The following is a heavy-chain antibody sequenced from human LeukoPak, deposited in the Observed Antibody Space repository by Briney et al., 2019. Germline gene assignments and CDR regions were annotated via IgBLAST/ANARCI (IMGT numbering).Heavy chain of an antibody. CDR3: ARDHGSSSGRPGFY. CDR1: GYSFTSYG. CDR2: ISAYNGNT. D-gene: IGHD6-19*01. V-gene: IGHV1-18*01. J-gene: IGHJ4*02. Sequence: GESLKISCKGSGYSFTSYGISWVRQAPGQGLEWMGWISAYNGNTNYAQKLQGRVTMTTDTSTSTAYMELRSLRSDDTAVYYCARDHGSSSGRPGFYWGQGTLVTVSS.